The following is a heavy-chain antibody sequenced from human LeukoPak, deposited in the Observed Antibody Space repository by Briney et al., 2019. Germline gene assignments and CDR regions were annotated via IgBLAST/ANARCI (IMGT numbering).Heavy chain of an antibody. Sequence: ASVKVSCKASGGTISSYAISWVRQAPGQGLEWMGRIIPIFGTANYAQKFQGRVTITTDESTSTAYMELSSLRSEDTAVYYCARGGYSYGYSFDYWGQGTLVTVSS. V-gene: IGHV1-69*05. D-gene: IGHD5-18*01. CDR3: ARGGYSYGYSFDY. J-gene: IGHJ4*02. CDR1: GGTISSYA. CDR2: IIPIFGTA.